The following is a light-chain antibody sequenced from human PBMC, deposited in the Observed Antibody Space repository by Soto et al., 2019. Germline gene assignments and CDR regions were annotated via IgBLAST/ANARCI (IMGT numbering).Light chain of an antibody. CDR1: RSDVGGYNY. CDR3: CSYAGSYTNWV. V-gene: IGLV2-11*01. Sequence: QLVLTQPRSVSGSPGQSVTISCTGTRSDVGGYNYVSWYQQHPGKAPKLMIYDVSKRPSGVPDRFSGSKSGNTASLTISGLQAEDEADYYCCSYAGSYTNWVFGGGTKVTVL. CDR2: DVS. J-gene: IGLJ3*02.